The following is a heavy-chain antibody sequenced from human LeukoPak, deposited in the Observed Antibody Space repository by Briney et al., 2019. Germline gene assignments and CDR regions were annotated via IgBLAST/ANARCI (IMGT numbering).Heavy chain of an antibody. D-gene: IGHD2/OR15-2a*01. V-gene: IGHV3-30*02. CDR3: AKNRLGQTYADSFEI. CDR2: IRYDGGDK. CDR1: GFTFSNFD. Sequence: HPGGSLRLPCAASGFTFSNFDMHWVRQAPGKGLEGVAFIRYDGGDKYFVDSVKGRFTISRDNSKNILYLQMYRLSAEDTAVYYCAKNRLGQTYADSFEIWGQGTMFSVSS. J-gene: IGHJ3*02.